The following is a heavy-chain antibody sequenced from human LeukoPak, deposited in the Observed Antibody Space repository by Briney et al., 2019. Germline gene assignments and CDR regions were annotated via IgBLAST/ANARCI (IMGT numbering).Heavy chain of an antibody. CDR3: ARAYCSSTSCYQNLYYFDY. CDR1: GYTFTSYG. D-gene: IGHD2-2*01. CDR2: ISAYNGNT. V-gene: IGHV1-18*01. Sequence: ASVKVSCKASGYTFTSYGISWVRQAPGQGLEWMGWISAYNGNTNYAQKLQGRVTMTTDTPTSTAYMELRSLRSDDTAVYYCARAYCSSTSCYQNLYYFDYWGQGTLVTVSS. J-gene: IGHJ4*02.